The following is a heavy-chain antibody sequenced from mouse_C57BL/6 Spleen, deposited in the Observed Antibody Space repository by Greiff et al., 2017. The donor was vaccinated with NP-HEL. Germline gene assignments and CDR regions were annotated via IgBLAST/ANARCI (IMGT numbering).Heavy chain of an antibody. J-gene: IGHJ3*01. CDR2: IHPNSGST. D-gene: IGHD1-1*01. CDR1: GYTFTSYW. CDR3: ARGENYYGSSPWFAY. V-gene: IGHV1-64*01. Sequence: QVQLKQPGAELVKPGASVKLSCKASGYTFTSYWMHWVKQRPGQGLEWIGMIHPNSGSTNYNEKFKSKATLTVDKSSSTAYMQLSSLTSEDSAVYYCARGENYYGSSPWFAYWGQGTLVTVSA.